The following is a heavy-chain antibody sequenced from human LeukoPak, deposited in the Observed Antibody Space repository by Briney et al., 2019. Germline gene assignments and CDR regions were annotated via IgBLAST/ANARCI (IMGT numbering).Heavy chain of an antibody. V-gene: IGHV4-4*08. CDR3: ARDSSWSTVFDY. CDR1: GGSISSYY. CDR2: IYTSGST. J-gene: IGHJ4*02. D-gene: IGHD6-13*01. Sequence: PSETLSLTCTVSGGSISSYYWSWIRQPPGEGLEWIGRIYTSGSTNYNPSLKSRVTISVDTSKNQFSLKLSSVTAADTAVYYCARDSSWSTVFDYWGQGTLVTVSS.